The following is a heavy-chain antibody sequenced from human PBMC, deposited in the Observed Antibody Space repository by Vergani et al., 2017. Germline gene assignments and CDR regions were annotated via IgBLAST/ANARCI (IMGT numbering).Heavy chain of an antibody. CDR3: ARVVVGYIVVVTAIREIDAFDI. CDR2: IYYSGST. Sequence: QLQLQESGPGLVKPSETLSLTCTVSGGSISSSSYYWGWIRQPPGKGLEWIGSIYYSGSTYYNPSLKSRVTISVDTSKNQFSLKLSSVTAADTAVYYCARVVVGYIVVVTAIREIDAFDIWGQGTMVTVSS. V-gene: IGHV4-39*01. D-gene: IGHD2-21*02. J-gene: IGHJ3*02. CDR1: GGSISSSSYY.